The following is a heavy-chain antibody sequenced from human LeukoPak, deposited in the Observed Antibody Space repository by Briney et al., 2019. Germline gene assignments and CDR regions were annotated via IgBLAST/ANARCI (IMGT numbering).Heavy chain of an antibody. CDR3: AIDPNWGTHS. Sequence: GGSLRLSCAVSGFIFSSFAMSWVRQAPGKGLEWVSIIGSSGGGIHYADSVKGRFTISRDNSKNALYLQMNSLRVEDTAVYYCAIDPNWGTHSWGQGVLVTVSS. V-gene: IGHV3-23*01. D-gene: IGHD7-27*01. CDR1: GFIFSSFA. CDR2: IGSSGGGI. J-gene: IGHJ4*02.